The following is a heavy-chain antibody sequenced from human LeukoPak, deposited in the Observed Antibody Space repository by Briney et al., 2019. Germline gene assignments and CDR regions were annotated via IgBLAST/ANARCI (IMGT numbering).Heavy chain of an antibody. J-gene: IGHJ4*02. Sequence: SETLSLTCTVSGGSISAYYWSWIRQPPGKGLEWIGYIHYSGTTNYYPSLKCRVTIALDTSKNQFSLKLNSVTAAGTAVYYCARFGTSSSRFFDQWGQGTLVTVSS. CDR2: IHYSGTT. CDR3: ARFGTSSSRFFDQ. D-gene: IGHD6-6*01. CDR1: GGSISAYY. V-gene: IGHV4-59*01.